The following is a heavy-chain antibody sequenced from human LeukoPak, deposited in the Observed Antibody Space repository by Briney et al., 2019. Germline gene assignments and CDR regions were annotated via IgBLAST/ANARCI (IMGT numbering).Heavy chain of an antibody. V-gene: IGHV3-21*01. J-gene: IGHJ6*03. CDR2: INNSSSYI. D-gene: IGHD3-3*01. CDR1: GFTFSSYG. Sequence: GSLRLSCAASGFTFSSYGMSWVRQAPGKGLEWVSSINNSSSYIYYADSVKGRFTISRDNAKNSLYLQMNSLRAEDTAVYYCARGRTRHYDFWSGYRLGYYYMDVWGKGTTVTVSS. CDR3: ARGRTRHYDFWSGYRLGYYYMDV.